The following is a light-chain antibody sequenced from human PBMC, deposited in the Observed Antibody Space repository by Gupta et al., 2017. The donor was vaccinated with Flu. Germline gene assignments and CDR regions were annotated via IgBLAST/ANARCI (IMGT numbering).Light chain of an antibody. J-gene: IGKJ1*01. CDR1: QSVLSTSNNKNN. CDR2: WAS. CDR3: QQDVGTPQT. V-gene: IGKV4-1*01. Sequence: DIVMTQSPDSLAVSLGERAAIKCKSSQSVLSTSNNKNNLAWYQQKPGQPPKLLIYWASSRESGVPDRFSGSGSGTDFTLTISSLQAEDVAIYYCQQDVGTPQTFGQGTKVEIK.